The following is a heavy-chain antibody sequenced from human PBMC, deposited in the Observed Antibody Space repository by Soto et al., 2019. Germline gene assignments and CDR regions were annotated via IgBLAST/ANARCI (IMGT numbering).Heavy chain of an antibody. V-gene: IGHV1-2*02. CDR3: ARGDVRVVASFDP. Sequence: QVQLVQSGAEVKKPGASVKVSCKASGYTFTDYYIHWVRQAPGQGLEWMGWINPNSGGTNYVQKFQGRVTMTRDTSISTAYMELSRLISDDTAVYYCARGDVRVVASFDPWGQGALVTVSS. CDR1: GYTFTDYY. D-gene: IGHD2-15*01. J-gene: IGHJ5*02. CDR2: INPNSGGT.